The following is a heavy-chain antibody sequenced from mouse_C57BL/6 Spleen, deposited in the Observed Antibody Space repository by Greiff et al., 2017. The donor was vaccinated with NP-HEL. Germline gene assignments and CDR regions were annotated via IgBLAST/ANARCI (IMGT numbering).Heavy chain of an antibody. J-gene: IGHJ2*01. Sequence: VQLQQPGAELVKPGASVKLSCKASGYTFTSYWMHWVKQRPGQGLEWIGMIHPNSGSTNYNEKFKSKATLTVDKSSSTAYMQLSSLTSEDSAVYYCARGRDYYGSSLDYWGQGTTLTVSS. CDR2: IHPNSGST. CDR3: ARGRDYYGSSLDY. CDR1: GYTFTSYW. V-gene: IGHV1-64*01. D-gene: IGHD1-1*01.